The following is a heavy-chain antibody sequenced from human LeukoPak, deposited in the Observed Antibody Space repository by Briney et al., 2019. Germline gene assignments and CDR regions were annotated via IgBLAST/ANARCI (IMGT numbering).Heavy chain of an antibody. V-gene: IGHV3-30*02. CDR2: IRNDGSND. D-gene: IGHD6-13*01. J-gene: IGHJ5*02. CDR1: GFTFSDYG. Sequence: GGSLRLSCAASGFTFSDYGMHWVLQAPGKGLEWVAFIRNDGSNDYYPDSVKGRFTISRDNSRNTLYLQMNSLRAEDTAFYYCAKGGSSSHNWFDPWGQGTRVTVSS. CDR3: AKGGSSSHNWFDP.